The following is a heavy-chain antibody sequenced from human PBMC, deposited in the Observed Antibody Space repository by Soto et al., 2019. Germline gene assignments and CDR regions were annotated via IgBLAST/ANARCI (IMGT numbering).Heavy chain of an antibody. CDR2: IYYSGST. Sequence: SETLSLTYTVSGGSISSGGYYWSWIRQHPGKGLEWIGYIYYSGSTYYNPSLKSRVTISVDTSKNQFSLKLSSVTAADTAVYYCARDGGVAAAGTFDYWGQGTLVTVSS. CDR1: GGSISSGGYY. CDR3: ARDGGVAAAGTFDY. J-gene: IGHJ4*02. D-gene: IGHD6-13*01. V-gene: IGHV4-31*03.